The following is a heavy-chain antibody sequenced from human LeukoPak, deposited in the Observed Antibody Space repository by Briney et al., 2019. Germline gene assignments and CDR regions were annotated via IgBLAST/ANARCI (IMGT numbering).Heavy chain of an antibody. CDR1: GYTLTELS. CDR3: ATAGIAAAGRINWFDP. J-gene: IGHJ5*02. CDR2: FDPEDGET. D-gene: IGHD6-13*01. Sequence: ASVKVSCKVSGYTLTELSMHWARQAPGKGLEWMGGFDPEDGETIYAQKFQGRVTMTEDTSTDTAYMELSSLRSEDTAVYYCATAGIAAAGRINWFDPWGQGTLVTVSS. V-gene: IGHV1-24*01.